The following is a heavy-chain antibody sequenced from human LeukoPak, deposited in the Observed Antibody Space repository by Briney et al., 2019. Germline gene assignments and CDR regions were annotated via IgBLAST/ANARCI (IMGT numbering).Heavy chain of an antibody. CDR3: ARGAYCGGDCYHFDY. D-gene: IGHD2-21*01. J-gene: IGHJ4*02. Sequence: PGGSLRLSSAASGFTFSDHYMDWVRQAPGKGLEWVGRTRNKANSYTTEYAASVKGRFTISRDDSKNSLYLQMNSLKTEDTAVYYCARGAYCGGDCYHFDYWGQGTLVTVSS. V-gene: IGHV3-72*01. CDR2: TRNKANSYTT. CDR1: GFTFSDHY.